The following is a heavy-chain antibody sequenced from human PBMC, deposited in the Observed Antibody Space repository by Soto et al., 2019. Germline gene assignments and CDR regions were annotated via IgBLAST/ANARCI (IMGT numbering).Heavy chain of an antibody. CDR1: GFSFSNYE. Sequence: VQLVESGGGLVQPGGSLRLSCAASGFSFSNYEMNWVRQAPGKGLEWISYITSSGGAVFYADSVKGRFTISRDNAKYSLFLQMNSLRVEDTAVYYCARGNCSSTCYIGYWGQGARVTVSS. J-gene: IGHJ4*02. V-gene: IGHV3-48*03. CDR2: ITSSGGAV. D-gene: IGHD2-2*02. CDR3: ARGNCSSTCYIGY.